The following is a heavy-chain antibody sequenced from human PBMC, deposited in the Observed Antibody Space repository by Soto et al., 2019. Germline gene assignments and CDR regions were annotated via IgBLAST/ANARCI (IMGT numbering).Heavy chain of an antibody. Sequence: GGSLRLSCAASGFTFSSYAMSWVRQAPGKGLEWVSAISGSGGSTYYADSVKGRFTISRDNSKSTLYLQMNSLRAEDTAVYYCAKDSLTMIVVVTPYYFDYWGQGTLVTVSS. CDR1: GFTFSSYA. J-gene: IGHJ4*02. CDR3: AKDSLTMIVVVTPYYFDY. CDR2: ISGSGGST. V-gene: IGHV3-23*01. D-gene: IGHD3-22*01.